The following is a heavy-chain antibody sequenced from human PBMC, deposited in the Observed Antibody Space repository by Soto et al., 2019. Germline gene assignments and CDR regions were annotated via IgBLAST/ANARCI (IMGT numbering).Heavy chain of an antibody. J-gene: IGHJ6*02. D-gene: IGHD2-15*01. CDR3: ASTVVTVYGMDV. CDR1: GGTFSSYA. CDR2: IIPIFGTA. Sequence: QVQLVQSGAEVKKPGSSVKVSCKASGGTFSSYAISWVRQAPGQGLEWMGGIIPIFGTANYAQKFQGRVTITADEATSPAYMELSSLRSEDTAVYYCASTVVTVYGMDVWGQGTTVTVSS. V-gene: IGHV1-69*12.